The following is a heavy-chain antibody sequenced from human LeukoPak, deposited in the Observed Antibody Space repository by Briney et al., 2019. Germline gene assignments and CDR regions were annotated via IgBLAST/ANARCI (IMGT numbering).Heavy chain of an antibody. CDR3: ATTDLYGSGSYYGDY. CDR2: IKQDGSEK. CDR1: GFTFSSYW. D-gene: IGHD3-10*01. V-gene: IGHV3-7*01. Sequence: GGSLRLSCAASGFTFSSYWMSWVRQAPGKGLEWVANIKQDGSEKYYVDSVKGRFTISRDNAKNSLYLQMNSLRAEDTAVYYCATTDLYGSGSYYGDYWGQGTLVTVSP. J-gene: IGHJ4*02.